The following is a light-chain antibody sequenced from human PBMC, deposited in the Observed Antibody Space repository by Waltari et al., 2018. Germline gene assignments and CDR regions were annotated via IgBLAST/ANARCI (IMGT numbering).Light chain of an antibody. CDR3: QHLGA. CDR2: KAS. V-gene: IGKV1-5*03. J-gene: IGKJ2*01. CDR1: QSISSW. Sequence: DIQMTQSPSTLSASVVDRVTITCRASQSISSWLAWYQQKPGKAPKLLIYKASSLESGVPSRFSGSGSGTEFTLTISSLQPDDFATYYCQHLGAFGQGTKLEIK.